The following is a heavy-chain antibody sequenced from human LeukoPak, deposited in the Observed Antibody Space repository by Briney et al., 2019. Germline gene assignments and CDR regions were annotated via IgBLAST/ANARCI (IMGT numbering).Heavy chain of an antibody. CDR2: IYYSGST. D-gene: IGHD3-22*01. V-gene: IGHV4-39*07. CDR3: ATQYYYDITQVGH. Sequence: PSETLSLTCTVSGGSISSSSYYWGWIRQPPGKGLEWIGSIYYSGSTYYNPSLKSRVTISVDTSKNQFSLKLNSVTAADTAVYYCATQYYYDITQVGHWGQGTLVTVSS. CDR1: GGSISSSSYY. J-gene: IGHJ4*02.